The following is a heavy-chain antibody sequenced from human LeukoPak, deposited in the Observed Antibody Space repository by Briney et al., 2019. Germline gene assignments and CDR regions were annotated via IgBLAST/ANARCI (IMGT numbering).Heavy chain of an antibody. Sequence: GGSLRSSCAASGFTCSSKPMMWLAQAPGKGWKGVTDLSGSGGSTYYADSVKGRFTISRDNSKNALYLQMSSLRAEDTAVYYCAKDRVAEAGNPYFGYWGQGTLVTVSS. V-gene: IGHV3-23*01. CDR3: AKDRVAEAGNPYFGY. J-gene: IGHJ4*02. CDR2: LSGSGGST. D-gene: IGHD6-13*01. CDR1: GFTCSSKP.